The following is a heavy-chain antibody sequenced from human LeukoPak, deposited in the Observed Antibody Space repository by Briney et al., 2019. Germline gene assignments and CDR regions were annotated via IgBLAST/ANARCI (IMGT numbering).Heavy chain of an antibody. Sequence: SETLSLTCTVSGGSISCTNYYWGWIRQPPGKGLEWIGTIYHSGSTYYNPSLRSRVNISVDTSKNHFSLNLSSMTAADTAVYYCARMGLLRYLEWFSDFWGQGTLVTVSS. CDR2: IYHSGST. V-gene: IGHV4-39*07. CDR3: ARMGLLRYLEWFSDF. CDR1: GGSISCTNYY. J-gene: IGHJ4*02. D-gene: IGHD3-3*01.